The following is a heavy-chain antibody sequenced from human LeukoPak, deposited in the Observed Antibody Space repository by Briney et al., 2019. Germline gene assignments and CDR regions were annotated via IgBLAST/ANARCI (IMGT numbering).Heavy chain of an antibody. CDR3: ASSSSRGYYYYYYMDV. CDR1: VYSISSGNY. D-gene: IGHD6-6*01. V-gene: IGHV4-38-2*02. J-gene: IGHJ6*03. Sequence: PSETLSLTCTVSVYSISSGNYWGWIGQPPGKGREGIGRIFHSGGTYYNPSLKSRVSTSVDTSKNQFSLKLSSVSAADTAVYYCASSSSRGYYYYYYMDVWGKGTTVTVSS. CDR2: IFHSGGT.